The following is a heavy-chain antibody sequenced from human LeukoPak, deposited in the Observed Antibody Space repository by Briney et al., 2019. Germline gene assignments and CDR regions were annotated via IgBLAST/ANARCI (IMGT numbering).Heavy chain of an antibody. V-gene: IGHV3-21*01. J-gene: IGHJ4*02. Sequence: PGGSLRLSCAASGFTFSSYSMNGVRQAPGRRLEWVSSISSSSSYIYYADPVKGGFTISRDNAKNSLYLHMNRLRAEDTAVYYCASSSRWLSYYFDFWGQGTLVTVSS. CDR2: ISSSSSYI. D-gene: IGHD3-16*02. CDR1: GFTFSSYS. CDR3: ASSSRWLSYYFDF.